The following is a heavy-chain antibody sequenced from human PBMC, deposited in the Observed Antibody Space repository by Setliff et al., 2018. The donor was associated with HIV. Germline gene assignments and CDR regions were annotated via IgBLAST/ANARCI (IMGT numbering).Heavy chain of an antibody. CDR2: VYYSGST. CDR1: GGAVSGGNYY. CDR3: ARGFAGSVSHYYYYNMDV. Sequence: PSETLSLTCTVSGGAVSGGNYYWSWIRQPPGKALEWVGYVYYSGSTNYNPFLKSRVSMSVDMSKNQFSLKLSSVTAADTAVYYCARGFAGSVSHYYYYNMDVWGKGTTVTVSS. J-gene: IGHJ6*03. V-gene: IGHV4-61*01. D-gene: IGHD2-8*01.